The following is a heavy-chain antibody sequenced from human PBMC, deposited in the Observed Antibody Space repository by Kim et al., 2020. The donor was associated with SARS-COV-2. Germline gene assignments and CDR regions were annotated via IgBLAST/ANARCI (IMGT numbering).Heavy chain of an antibody. J-gene: IGHJ4*02. Sequence: TKYSQKFQGRVAITRDTSANTVYLDLSSLRSEDTAVYYCARESGALGYFNYWGQGTLVTVSS. CDR2: T. D-gene: IGHD7-27*01. V-gene: IGHV1-3*01. CDR3: ARESGALGYFNY.